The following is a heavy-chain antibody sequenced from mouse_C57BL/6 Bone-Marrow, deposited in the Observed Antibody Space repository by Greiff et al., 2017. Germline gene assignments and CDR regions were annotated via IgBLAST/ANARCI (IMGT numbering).Heavy chain of an antibody. D-gene: IGHD2-3*01. CDR1: GFTFSSYG. J-gene: IGHJ1*01. V-gene: IGHV5-6*01. CDR3: ARHEGYYWYFDV. Sequence: EVKLMESGGDLVKPGGSLKLSCAASGFTFSSYGMSWVRQTPDKRLEWGATNRSGGSYTYYPASVKERFTISRDNAKNTLYLQLSTLKSEDTAMYYCARHEGYYWYFDVGCSGTTATVS. CDR2: NRSGGSYT.